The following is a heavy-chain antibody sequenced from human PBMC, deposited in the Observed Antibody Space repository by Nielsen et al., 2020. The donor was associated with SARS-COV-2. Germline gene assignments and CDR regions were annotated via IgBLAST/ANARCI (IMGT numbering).Heavy chain of an antibody. D-gene: IGHD3-16*01. CDR3: ARIQWGGFDY. CDR1: GFTFSSYW. Sequence: EGSLRLSCAASGFTFSSYWMTWVRQAPGKGLEWVANIKQDGSEKYFVDSVKGRFTISRDNAKNSLYLQMNSLRAEDTAVYYCARIQWGGFDYWGQGTLVTVSS. J-gene: IGHJ4*02. V-gene: IGHV3-7*03. CDR2: IKQDGSEK.